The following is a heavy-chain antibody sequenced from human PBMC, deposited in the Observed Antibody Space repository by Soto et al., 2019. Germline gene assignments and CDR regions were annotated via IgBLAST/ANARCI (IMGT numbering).Heavy chain of an antibody. D-gene: IGHD6-19*01. J-gene: IGHJ4*02. CDR1: GFTVNSNY. CDR3: AGGSDSSAWPSFDY. V-gene: IGHV3-53*01. CDR2: IYSGGST. Sequence: GSLRLSCAASGFTVNSNYMSWVRQAPGKGLEWVSVIYSGGSTYYADSVRGRFTISRDNYKNTMYLQMNSLRAEDTAVYYCAGGSDSSAWPSFDYWGQGTVVTVSS.